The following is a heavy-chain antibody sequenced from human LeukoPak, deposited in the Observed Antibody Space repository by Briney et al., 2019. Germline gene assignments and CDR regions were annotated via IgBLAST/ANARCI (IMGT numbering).Heavy chain of an antibody. CDR2: ITPNADRA. J-gene: IGHJ1*01. D-gene: IGHD3-22*01. V-gene: IGHV3-23*01. CDR3: AIMHGYYDGSGYWVQ. CDR1: GFTFGSYG. Sequence: GGSLRLSCAASGFTFGSYGMSWVRQAPGRGLEWVSFITPNADRASYADSVKGRFTISRDNPRNTLYMQMNSLRDEDTAVYYCAIMHGYYDGSGYWVQWGQGTLVTVSS.